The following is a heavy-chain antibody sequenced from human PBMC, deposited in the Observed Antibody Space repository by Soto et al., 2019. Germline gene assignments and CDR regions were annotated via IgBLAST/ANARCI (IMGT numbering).Heavy chain of an antibody. V-gene: IGHV3-23*01. CDR3: AKDSYDSSGYRTSFDY. D-gene: IGHD3-22*01. J-gene: IGHJ4*02. CDR2: ISGSGGST. Sequence: HPGESLKISCAASGFTFSSYAMSWVRQAPGKGLEWVSAISGSGGSTYYADSVKGRFTISRVNSKNTLYLQMNSLRAEDTAVYYCAKDSYDSSGYRTSFDYWGQGTLVTVSS. CDR1: GFTFSSYA.